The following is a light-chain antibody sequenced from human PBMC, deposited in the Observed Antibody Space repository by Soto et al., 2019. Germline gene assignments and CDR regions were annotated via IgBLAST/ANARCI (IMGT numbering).Light chain of an antibody. J-gene: IGLJ2*01. CDR2: EVI. V-gene: IGLV2-8*01. CDR3: SSYAGSYVV. CDR1: SSDVGGYNY. Sequence: QSALTQPPSASGSPGQSVTISCTGTSSDVGGYNYVSWYQQHPGKAPKLIIYEVIKRPSGVPDRFSGSKSGNTASLTVSGLKAEDEADFFCSSYAGSYVVFGGGTKLTVL.